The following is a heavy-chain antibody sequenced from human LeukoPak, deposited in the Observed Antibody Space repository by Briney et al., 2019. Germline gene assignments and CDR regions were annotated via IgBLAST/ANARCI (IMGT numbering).Heavy chain of an antibody. V-gene: IGHV3-74*01. CDR2: INSDGSST. D-gene: IGHD6-13*01. CDR3: ARRGAAAGTGDY. Sequence: GGSLRLSCAASGFTFSNYWMHWVRQVPGEGLVWVSRINSDGSSTSYADSVKGRFTISRDNAKNTLYLQMNSLRAEDTAVYYCARRGAAAGTGDYWGQGTLVTVSS. J-gene: IGHJ4*02. CDR1: GFTFSNYW.